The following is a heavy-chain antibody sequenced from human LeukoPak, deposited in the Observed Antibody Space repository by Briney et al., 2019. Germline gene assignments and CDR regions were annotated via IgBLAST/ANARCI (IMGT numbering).Heavy chain of an antibody. V-gene: IGHV4-34*01. CDR2: INHSGST. D-gene: IGHD3-16*02. J-gene: IGHJ4*02. CDR1: GGSFSGYY. CDR3: ASGDYVWGSYRSY. Sequence: SETLSLTCAVYGGSFSGYYWSWIRQPPGRGLEWIGEINHSGSTNYNPSLKSRVTISVDTSKNQFSLKLSSVTAADTAVYYCASGDYVWGSYRSYWGQGTLVTVSS.